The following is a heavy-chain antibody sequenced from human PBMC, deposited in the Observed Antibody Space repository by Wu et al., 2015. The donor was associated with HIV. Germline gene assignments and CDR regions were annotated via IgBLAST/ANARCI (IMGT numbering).Heavy chain of an antibody. CDR2: MNPNSGNT. Sequence: QVQLVQSGAEVKRPGASVKVSCKAFGFTFTDYYMHWVRQAPGQGLEWMGWMNPNSGNTGYAQKFQGRVTMTRNTSISTAYMELSSLRSEDTAVYYCARIQYYYDSSGRRYFDYWGQGTLVTVSS. V-gene: IGHV1-8*02. J-gene: IGHJ4*02. CDR3: ARIQYYYDSSGRRYFDY. CDR1: GFTFTDYY. D-gene: IGHD3-22*01.